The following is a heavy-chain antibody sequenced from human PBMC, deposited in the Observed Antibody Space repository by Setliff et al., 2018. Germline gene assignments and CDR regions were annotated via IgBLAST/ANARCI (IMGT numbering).Heavy chain of an antibody. V-gene: IGHV4-61*09. J-gene: IGHJ6*03. CDR1: GGSVNSGYDN. CDR3: ARASSGWHSAYYYYMDV. Sequence: SETLSLTCTVPGGSVNSGYDNWNWLRQPAGKGLEWIGHINRRGSTNFSPSLKSRVTISLDTSKNQFSLNLTSVTAADTAVYYCARASSGWHSAYYYYMDVWGKGTTVTVSS. D-gene: IGHD6-19*01. CDR2: INRRGST.